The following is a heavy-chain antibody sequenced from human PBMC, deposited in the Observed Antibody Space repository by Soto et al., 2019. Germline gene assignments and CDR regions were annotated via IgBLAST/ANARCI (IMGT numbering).Heavy chain of an antibody. CDR1: GFTFSSYA. Sequence: GGSLRLSCAASGFTFSSYAMHWVRQAPGKGLEWVSSISSTSSYTHYSDSVKGRFTISRDNANNSLFLQMNSLRAEDTATYYCARDLELAGKYWGQGVLVTVSS. J-gene: IGHJ4*02. D-gene: IGHD6-19*01. CDR3: ARDLELAGKY. V-gene: IGHV3-21*01. CDR2: ISSTSSYT.